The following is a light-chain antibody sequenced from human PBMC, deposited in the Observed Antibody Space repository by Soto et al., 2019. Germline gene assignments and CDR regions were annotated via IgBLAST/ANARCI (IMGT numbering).Light chain of an antibody. Sequence: EIVLTQSPGTLSLSPGERATLSCRASQSVSSSYLAWYQQKPGQAPRLLIYGASSRATGIPARFSGSGSGTDFTLTISSLEPEDFAVYYCQQRSNWPWKFGQGTKVDIK. CDR1: QSVSSSY. V-gene: IGKV3D-20*02. CDR3: QQRSNWPWK. J-gene: IGKJ1*01. CDR2: GAS.